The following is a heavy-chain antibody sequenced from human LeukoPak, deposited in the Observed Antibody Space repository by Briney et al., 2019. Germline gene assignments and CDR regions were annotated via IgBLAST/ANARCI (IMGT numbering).Heavy chain of an antibody. CDR1: GYTFTGYY. V-gene: IGHV1-2*02. CDR2: INPNSGGT. J-gene: IGHJ4*02. CDR3: ARIAAAGPNTDY. D-gene: IGHD6-13*01. Sequence: ASVKVSCKASGYTFTGYYMHWVRQAPGQGLEWMGWINPNSGGTNYAQEFQGRVTMTRDTSISTAYMELSRLRSDDTAVYYCARIAAAGPNTDYWGQGTLVTVPS.